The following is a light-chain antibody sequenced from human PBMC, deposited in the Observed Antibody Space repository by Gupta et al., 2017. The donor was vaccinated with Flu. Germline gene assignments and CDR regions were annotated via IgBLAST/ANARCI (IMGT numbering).Light chain of an antibody. CDR2: DAS. CDR3: HQRSNWPGT. Sequence: GERATLPCRASQSVSSYLAWYQQKPGQAPRLLIYDASNRATGIPARFSGSGSGRDFTLTISSLEPEDFAVYYCHQRSNWPGTFGQGTKVDIK. CDR1: QSVSSY. J-gene: IGKJ1*01. V-gene: IGKV3-11*02.